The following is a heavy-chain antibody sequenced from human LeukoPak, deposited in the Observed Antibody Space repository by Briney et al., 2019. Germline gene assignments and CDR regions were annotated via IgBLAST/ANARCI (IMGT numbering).Heavy chain of an antibody. D-gene: IGHD5-18*01. J-gene: IGHJ5*02. CDR2: IYYSGST. V-gene: IGHV4-59*01. CDR1: GGSISSYY. CDR3: ARTQYSYGPYGPTLWFDP. Sequence: SETLSLTCTVSGGSISSYYWSWIRQPPGKGLEWIGYIYYSGSTNYNPSLKSRVTISVDTSKNQFSLKLSSVTAADTAVYYCARTQYSYGPYGPTLWFDPWGQGTLVTVSS.